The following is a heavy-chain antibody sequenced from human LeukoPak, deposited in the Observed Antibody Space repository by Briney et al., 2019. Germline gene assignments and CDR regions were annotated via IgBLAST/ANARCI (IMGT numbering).Heavy chain of an antibody. CDR3: ARPTSRPSNYYSMDV. V-gene: IGHV1-8*01. J-gene: IGHJ6*03. Sequence: ASVKVSCKASGYTFTSFDLNWVRQAPGQGLEWVGWINPNNGNADYAQRFQGRVTMTRDTAISTVYMELSSLTYEDTAVHYCARPTSRPSNYYSMDVWGKGTTVTVSS. D-gene: IGHD2-2*01. CDR2: INPNNGNA. CDR1: GYTFTSFD.